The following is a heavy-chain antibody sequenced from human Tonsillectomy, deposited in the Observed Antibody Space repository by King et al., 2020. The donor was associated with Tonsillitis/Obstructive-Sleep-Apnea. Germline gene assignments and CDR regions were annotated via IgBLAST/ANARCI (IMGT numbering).Heavy chain of an antibody. J-gene: IGHJ6*03. CDR3: ARHAHDSNSYYCMDV. CDR1: VGSISSRDYY. Sequence: QLQESGPGLVKPSETLSLTCSVSVGSISSRDYYWGWIRQPPGKVLEWIASIYYNGDTYYNTSLERRVTITVDTSKNQFSLRLSSVTAADTSVYYCARHAHDSNSYYCMDVWGKGTTVTVSS. CDR2: IYYNGDT. V-gene: IGHV4-39*01. D-gene: IGHD2-21*02.